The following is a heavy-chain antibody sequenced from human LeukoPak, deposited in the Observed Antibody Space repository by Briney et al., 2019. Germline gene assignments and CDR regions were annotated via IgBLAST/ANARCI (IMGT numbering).Heavy chain of an antibody. CDR3: ARGPPESTSSDY. J-gene: IGHJ4*02. Sequence: ASVKVSCKASGYTFSNYDINWVRQAPGQGLEWLGWMNPKSTSTGYAQKFQGRVSMTRNTSISTAYMELSSLRSDDTAVYYCARGPPESTSSDYWGQGTLVTVSS. V-gene: IGHV1-8*01. D-gene: IGHD2-2*01. CDR2: MNPKSTST. CDR1: GYTFSNYD.